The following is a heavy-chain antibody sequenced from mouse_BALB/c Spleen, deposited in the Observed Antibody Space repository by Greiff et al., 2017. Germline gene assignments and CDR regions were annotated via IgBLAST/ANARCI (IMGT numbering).Heavy chain of an antibody. J-gene: IGHJ4*01. Sequence: EVKLVESGGGLVKPGGSLKLSCAASGFTFSSYTMSWVRQTPEKRLEWVAYISNGGGSTYYPDPVKGRFTISRDNAKNTLYLQMSSLKSEDTAMYYCARHVAGTYDYYAMDYWGQGTSGTVSS. D-gene: IGHD4-1*01. CDR3: ARHVAGTYDYYAMDY. CDR2: ISNGGGST. V-gene: IGHV5-12-2*01. CDR1: GFTFSSYT.